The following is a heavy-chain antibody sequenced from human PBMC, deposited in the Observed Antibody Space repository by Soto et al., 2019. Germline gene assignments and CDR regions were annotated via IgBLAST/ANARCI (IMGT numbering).Heavy chain of an antibody. J-gene: IGHJ5*02. CDR3: ASVRYSSSWRAHTNWFDP. Sequence: QVQLQESGPGLVKPSETLSLTCTVSGGSISSYYWSWIRQPPGKGLEWIGYIYYSGSTNYNPSLKSRATISVDTSKNQFSLKLSSVTAADTAVYYCASVRYSSSWRAHTNWFDPWGQGTLVTVSS. CDR2: IYYSGST. V-gene: IGHV4-59*01. D-gene: IGHD6-13*01. CDR1: GGSISSYY.